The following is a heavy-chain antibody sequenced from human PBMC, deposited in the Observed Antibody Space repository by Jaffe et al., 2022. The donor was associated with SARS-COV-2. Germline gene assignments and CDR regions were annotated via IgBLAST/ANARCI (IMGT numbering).Heavy chain of an antibody. CDR3: VWSVRGPPDDYYYGMDV. D-gene: IGHD3-10*01. CDR1: GFTFSSYG. J-gene: IGHJ6*02. V-gene: IGHV3-33*01. Sequence: QVQLVESGGGVVQPGRSLRLSCAASGFTFSSYGMHWVRQAPGKGLEWVAVIWYDGSNKYYADSVKGRFTISRDNSKNTLYLQMNSLRAEDTAVYYCVWSVRGPPDDYYYGMDVWGQGTTVTVSS. CDR2: IWYDGSNK.